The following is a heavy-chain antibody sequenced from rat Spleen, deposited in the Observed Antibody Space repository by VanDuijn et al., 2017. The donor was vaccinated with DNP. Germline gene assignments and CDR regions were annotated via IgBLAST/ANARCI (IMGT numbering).Heavy chain of an antibody. D-gene: IGHD5-1*01. CDR2: IDHAGST. CDR1: GYSITSNHK. V-gene: IGHV3-3*01. Sequence: EVQLQESGPGLVKPSQSLSLTCSVTGYSITSNHKWTWIRKFPGNELEWMGYIDHAGSTNYNPSLKSRFSITRDTSKNQFFLQVTSVRNEDTATYYCAIQLGVFDYWGQGVTVIVSS. CDR3: AIQLGVFDY. J-gene: IGHJ2*01.